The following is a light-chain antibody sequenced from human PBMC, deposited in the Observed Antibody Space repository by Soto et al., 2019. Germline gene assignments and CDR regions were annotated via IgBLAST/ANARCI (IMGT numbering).Light chain of an antibody. J-gene: IGLJ1*01. CDR3: SSYTSSSTRV. CDR2: DVS. V-gene: IGLV2-14*01. Sequence: QSALSQPASVSGSPGQSSTIACTGTSSDVGGYNYGSWYQQHPGKAPKLMIYDVSNRPSGVSNRFSGSKSGNTASLTISGLQAEDEADSYCSSYTSSSTRVFGTGTQVTVL. CDR1: SSDVGGYNY.